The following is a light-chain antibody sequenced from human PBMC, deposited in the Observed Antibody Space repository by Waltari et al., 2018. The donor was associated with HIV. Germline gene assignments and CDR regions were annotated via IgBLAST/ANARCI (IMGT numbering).Light chain of an antibody. CDR3: QQSYSTPRT. CDR2: AAT. J-gene: IGKJ1*01. Sequence: DIQMTQSPSSLSASVGDRVTITCRASQSISSYLNLYQQKPGKAPKLLIYAATSLQSGVPSRFSGSGAGTDFTLTISSLQPEVFATYYCQQSYSTPRTFGQGTKVEIK. V-gene: IGKV1-39*01. CDR1: QSISSY.